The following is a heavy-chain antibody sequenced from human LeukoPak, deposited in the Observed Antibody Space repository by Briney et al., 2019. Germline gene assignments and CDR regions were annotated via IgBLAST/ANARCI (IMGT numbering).Heavy chain of an antibody. CDR1: GYTFTNYY. Sequence: ASVKVSCKAFGYTFTNYYIHWVRQAPGQGLEWMGIINPSGGSTSYAQKFQGRVTMTRDMSTSTVYMELSSLRSEDTAVYYCARAHYYDSSGYSCWGQGTLVTVSS. CDR3: ARAHYYDSSGYSC. J-gene: IGHJ4*02. V-gene: IGHV1-46*01. D-gene: IGHD3-22*01. CDR2: INPSGGST.